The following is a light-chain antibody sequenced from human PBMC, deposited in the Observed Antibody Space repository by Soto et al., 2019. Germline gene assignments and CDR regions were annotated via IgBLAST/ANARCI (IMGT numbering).Light chain of an antibody. CDR1: QTISRS. CDR2: RAS. CDR3: QHMAT. V-gene: IGKV1-5*03. J-gene: IGKJ1*01. Sequence: DIQMTQSPSTLSASVGDRVTITCRASQTISRSLAWYQQKPGKAPKPLIYRASSLESGVPSRFSGSGSGTEFTLTIISLQPDDFATYFCQHMATFGQGTKVEIK.